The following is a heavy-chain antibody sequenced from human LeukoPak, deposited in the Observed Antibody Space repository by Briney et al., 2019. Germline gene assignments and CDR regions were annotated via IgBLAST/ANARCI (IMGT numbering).Heavy chain of an antibody. V-gene: IGHV3-13*05. CDR1: GFTFSSYD. D-gene: IGHD5-18*01. CDR2: IGTAGDP. CDR3: ARADRGYSYGYGMDV. J-gene: IGHJ6*04. Sequence: GGSLRLSCAASGFTFSSYDMHWVRHATGKGLEWVSAIGTAGDPYYPGSVKGRFTISRENAKNSLYLQMNSLRAGDTAVYYWARADRGYSYGYGMDVWGKGTTVTVSS.